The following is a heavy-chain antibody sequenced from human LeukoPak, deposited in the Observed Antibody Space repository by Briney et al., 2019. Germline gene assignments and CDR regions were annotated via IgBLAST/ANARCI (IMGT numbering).Heavy chain of an antibody. CDR2: INPISGAT. D-gene: IGHD3-16*02. CDR1: GYTFTGYY. V-gene: IGHV1-2*02. J-gene: IGHJ4*02. Sequence: GASVKVSCKASGYTFTGYYMHWVRQAPGQGLEWMGWINPISGATDYAQKFQGRVTMTRDTSTSTVYMELSSLRSEDTAMYYCARVPYRDGVAQDYWGQGTLVTVSP. CDR3: ARVPYRDGVAQDY.